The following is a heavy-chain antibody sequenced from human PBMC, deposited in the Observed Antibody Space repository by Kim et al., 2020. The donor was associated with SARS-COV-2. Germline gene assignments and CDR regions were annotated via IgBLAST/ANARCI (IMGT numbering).Heavy chain of an antibody. V-gene: IGHV3-23*01. Sequence: VKGRFTISRDTCKNRLYLQRNSLRAEDTAVYYCAQARLNIVVVPEDACDIWGQGTMVTVCS. CDR3: AQARLNIVVVPEDACDI. J-gene: IGHJ3*02. D-gene: IGHD2-2*01.